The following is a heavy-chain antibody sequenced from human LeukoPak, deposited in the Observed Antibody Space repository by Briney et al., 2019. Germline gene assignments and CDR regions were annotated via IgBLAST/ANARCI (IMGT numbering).Heavy chain of an antibody. CDR1: GYSFTTYW. D-gene: IGHD3-10*01. J-gene: IGHJ6*02. Sequence: GESLKISCKGSGYSFTTYWITWVRQMPGKGLEWMGRIDPSDSYTNYSPSFQGHVTISADKSISTAYLQWSSLKASDTAMYYCARRPMVRGSILYGMDVWGQGTTVTVSS. CDR2: IDPSDSYT. V-gene: IGHV5-10-1*01. CDR3: ARRPMVRGSILYGMDV.